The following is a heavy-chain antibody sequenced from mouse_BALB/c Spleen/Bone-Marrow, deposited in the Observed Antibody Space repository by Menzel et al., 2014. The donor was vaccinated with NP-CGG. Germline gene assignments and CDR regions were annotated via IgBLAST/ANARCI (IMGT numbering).Heavy chain of an antibody. J-gene: IGHJ4*01. Sequence: VQLQQSGAELAKPGASVKMSCKASGYTFTSYWMHWVKQRPGQGLEWIGYINPSTGYTDYNQKFNDKATLTADKSSSTAYMQLSSLTSKDSAVYYCAGGNPLYAMDYWGQGTSVTVSS. V-gene: IGHV1-7*01. CDR2: INPSTGYT. CDR1: GYTFTSYW. CDR3: AGGNPLYAMDY. D-gene: IGHD2-1*01.